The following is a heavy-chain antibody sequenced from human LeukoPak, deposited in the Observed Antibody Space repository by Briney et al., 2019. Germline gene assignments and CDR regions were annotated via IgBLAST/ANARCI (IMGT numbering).Heavy chain of an antibody. J-gene: IGHJ5*02. D-gene: IGHD3-22*01. V-gene: IGHV3-23*01. CDR3: AKSYDSSGYSWFDP. CDR2: ISGSGGST. CDR1: GFTFSSYA. Sequence: PGGSLRLSCAASGFTFSSYAMSWVRQAPGKGLEWVSAISGSGGSTYYADSVKGRFTISRDNSKNTLYLQMNSLRAEDTAVYYRAKSYDSSGYSWFDPWGQGTLVTVSS.